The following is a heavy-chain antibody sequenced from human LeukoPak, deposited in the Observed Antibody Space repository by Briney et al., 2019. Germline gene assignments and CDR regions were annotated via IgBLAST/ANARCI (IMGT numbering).Heavy chain of an antibody. CDR1: GCTFTSYD. CDR3: ARGYSSGYYYQGWFDP. J-gene: IGHJ5*02. V-gene: IGHV1-8*01. CDR2: MNPNSGNT. Sequence: ASVKVSCKASGCTFTSYDINWVRQATGQGLEWMGWMNPNSGNTGYAQKFQGRVTMTRNTSISTAYMELSSLRSEDTAVYYCARGYSSGYYYQGWFDPWGQGTLVTVSS. D-gene: IGHD3-22*01.